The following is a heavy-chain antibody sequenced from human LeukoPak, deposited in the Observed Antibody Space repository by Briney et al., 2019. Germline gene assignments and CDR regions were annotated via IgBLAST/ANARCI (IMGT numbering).Heavy chain of an antibody. CDR2: IGTASDA. V-gene: IGHV3-13*01. J-gene: IGHJ6*03. Sequence: GGSLRLSCAASGFTFSSFDMHWVRQPTGQGLEWVSTIGTASDAYYPGSVEGRFTLSRDNAKNSLYLQTNSLTAGDTAVYYCARGPPRGKYYYMDVWGKGTTVTVSS. D-gene: IGHD1-1*01. CDR3: ARGPPRGKYYYMDV. CDR1: GFTFSSFD.